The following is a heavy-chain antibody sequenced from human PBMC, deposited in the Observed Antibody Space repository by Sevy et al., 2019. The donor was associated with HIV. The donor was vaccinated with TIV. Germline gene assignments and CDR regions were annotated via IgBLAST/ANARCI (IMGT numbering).Heavy chain of an antibody. CDR3: AREGCTKPHDY. J-gene: IGHJ4*02. D-gene: IGHD2-8*01. Sequence: GGSLRLSCAASGFTFSSYAMSWVRQAPGKGLEWVSAISGSGGSTYYADSVKGRFTISRDNSKSSVYLQMNNLRPEDTAVYYCAREGCTKPHDYWGQGTLVTVS. CDR1: GFTFSSYA. CDR2: ISGSGGST. V-gene: IGHV3-23*01.